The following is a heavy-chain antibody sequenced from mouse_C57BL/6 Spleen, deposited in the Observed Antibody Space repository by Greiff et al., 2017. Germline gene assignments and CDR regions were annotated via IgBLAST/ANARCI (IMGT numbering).Heavy chain of an antibody. V-gene: IGHV2-2*01. CDR1: GFSLTRHG. CDR2: IWSGGST. CDR3: ARVHWDDYAMDY. J-gene: IGHJ4*01. D-gene: IGHD4-1*01. Sequence: VQLQQSGPGLVQPSQSLSIICTFSGFSLTRHGVHWVRQSPGKGLEWLGVIWSGGSTDYNAAFISRLSISKDNSKSQVFFKMNSLQADDTAIYYCARVHWDDYAMDYWGQGTSVTVSS.